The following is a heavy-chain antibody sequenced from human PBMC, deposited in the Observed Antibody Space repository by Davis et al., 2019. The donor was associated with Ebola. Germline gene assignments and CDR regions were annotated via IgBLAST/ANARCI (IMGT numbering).Heavy chain of an antibody. J-gene: IGHJ6*02. V-gene: IGHV3-11*01. CDR2: ISSSGSTI. CDR1: GFTFSDYY. CDR3: ARDRYSSSWRRNYYYGMDV. D-gene: IGHD6-13*01. Sequence: GGSLRLSCAASGFTFSDYYMSWIRQAPGKGLEWVSYISSSGSTIYYADSVKGRFTISRDNAKNSLYLQMNSLRAEDTAVYYCARDRYSSSWRRNYYYGMDVWGQGTTVTVSS.